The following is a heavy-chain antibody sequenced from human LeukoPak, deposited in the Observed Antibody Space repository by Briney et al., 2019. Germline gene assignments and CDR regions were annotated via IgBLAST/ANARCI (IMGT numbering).Heavy chain of an antibody. J-gene: IGHJ4*02. V-gene: IGHV3-21*01. Sequence: GGSLRLSCAASGFTFSSYSMNWVRQAPGKGLEWVSSISSSSSYIYYTDSVKGRFTISRDNAKNSLYLQMNSLRAEDTAVYYCAGEAKWLPQKDYWGQGTLVTVSS. D-gene: IGHD3-22*01. CDR2: ISSSSSYI. CDR1: GFTFSSYS. CDR3: AGEAKWLPQKDY.